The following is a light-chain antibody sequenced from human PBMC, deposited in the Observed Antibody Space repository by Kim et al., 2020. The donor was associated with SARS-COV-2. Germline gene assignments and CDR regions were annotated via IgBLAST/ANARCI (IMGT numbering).Light chain of an antibody. Sequence: SSELTQDPALSVALGQTVRITCQGDSLRSYYASWYQQKPGQAPVLVIYGKNNRPSGIPDRFSGSSSGNTASLTITGAQAEDEADYYCNSRDSSGNHPFGG. CDR2: GKN. CDR3: NSRDSSGNHP. V-gene: IGLV3-19*01. J-gene: IGLJ3*02. CDR1: SLRSYY.